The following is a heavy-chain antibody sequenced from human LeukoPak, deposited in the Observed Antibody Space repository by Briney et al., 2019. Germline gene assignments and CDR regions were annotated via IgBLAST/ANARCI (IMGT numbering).Heavy chain of an antibody. CDR2: ISYDGSNK. J-gene: IGHJ4*02. Sequence: GGSLRLSCAASGFTFSSYAMHWVRQAPGKGLEWVAVISYDGSNKYYADSVKGRFTISRDNSKNTLYLQMNSLRAEDTAVYYCAKAKMDTMIVVVITDPAFDYWGQGTLVTVSS. D-gene: IGHD3-22*01. CDR1: GFTFSSYA. CDR3: AKAKMDTMIVVVITDPAFDY. V-gene: IGHV3-30-3*01.